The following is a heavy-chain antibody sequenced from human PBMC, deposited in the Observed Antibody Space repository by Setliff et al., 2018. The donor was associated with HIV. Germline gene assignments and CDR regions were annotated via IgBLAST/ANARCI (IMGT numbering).Heavy chain of an antibody. Sequence: GESLKISCKGSGYKFINYWIGWVRQMPGTGLEWMGIIHVANSDTKYSPSFQGQVSISADTSITTAYLQWSSLKASDTAMYYCTRRRRAPGTGDLEAYWGQGTLVTVSS. CDR3: TRRRRAPGTGDLEAY. D-gene: IGHD3-9*01. J-gene: IGHJ4*02. V-gene: IGHV5-51*01. CDR2: IHVANSDT. CDR1: GYKFINYW.